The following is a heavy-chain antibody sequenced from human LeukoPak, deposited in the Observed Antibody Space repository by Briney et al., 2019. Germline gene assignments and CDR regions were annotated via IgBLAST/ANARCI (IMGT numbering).Heavy chain of an antibody. CDR1: GGSISSYY. CDR3: AAVVVVAATGYYFDY. CDR2: IYYSGST. D-gene: IGHD2-15*01. Sequence: SETLSLTCTVSGGSISSYYWSWIRQPPGQGLEWIGYIYYSGSTNYNPSLKSRVTISVDTSKNQFSLKLSSVTAADTAVYYCAAVVVVAATGYYFDYWGQGTLVTVSS. V-gene: IGHV4-59*01. J-gene: IGHJ4*02.